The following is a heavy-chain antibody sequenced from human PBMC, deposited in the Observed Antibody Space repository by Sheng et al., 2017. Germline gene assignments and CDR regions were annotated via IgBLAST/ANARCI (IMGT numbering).Heavy chain of an antibody. J-gene: IGHJ4*02. CDR2: ISGSGFTV. CDR3: ARDDSSSYLFAF. CDR1: GFTFSSYE. Sequence: EVQLVESGGGLVQPGGSLRLSCAASGFTFSSYEMNWVRQAPGKGLEWVSYISGSGFTVYYADSVKGRFTISRDNAKNSLSLHMDSLRAEDTAIYYCARDDSSSYLFAFWGQGTLVTVSS. V-gene: IGHV3-48*03. D-gene: IGHD6-13*01.